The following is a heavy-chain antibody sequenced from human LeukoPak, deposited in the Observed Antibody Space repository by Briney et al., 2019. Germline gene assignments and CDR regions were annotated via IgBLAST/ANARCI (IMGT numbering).Heavy chain of an antibody. Sequence: ASVKVSCKASGYTFTGYYMHWVRQAPGQGLEWMGWINPNSGGTNYAQKFQSRVTMTRDTSISTAYMDLSRLRYDDTAAYYCVKGWYDNHFDYWGQGTLVTVSS. CDR2: INPNSGGT. CDR3: VKGWYDNHFDY. J-gene: IGHJ4*02. V-gene: IGHV1-2*02. D-gene: IGHD6-19*01. CDR1: GYTFTGYY.